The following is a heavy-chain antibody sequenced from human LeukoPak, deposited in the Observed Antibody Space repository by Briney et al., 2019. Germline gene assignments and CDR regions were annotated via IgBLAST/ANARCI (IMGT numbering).Heavy chain of an antibody. CDR2: IGTSTSYI. CDR1: GFTFSTYI. Sequence: GGSLRLSCAASGFTFSTYIMNWVRQTPGKGLEWVSSIGTSTSYIYYADSVKGQFTISRDNAKSSLYLQMNSLRAEDTAVYYCARDPYSGSYGAVYYYYMDVWGKGTTVTISS. J-gene: IGHJ6*03. D-gene: IGHD1-26*01. V-gene: IGHV3-21*01. CDR3: ARDPYSGSYGAVYYYYMDV.